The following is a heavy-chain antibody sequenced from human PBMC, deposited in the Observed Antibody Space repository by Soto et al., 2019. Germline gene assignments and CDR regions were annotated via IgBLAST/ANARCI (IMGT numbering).Heavy chain of an antibody. CDR3: TTDSPLSMIRGVVIPGY. Sequence: PGGSLRLSCAASGFTFDGYAMHWVRQAPGKGLEWVSGISWNSGIIAYADSVKGRFTISRDDSKNTLYLQMNSLRTEDTAVYFCTTDSPLSMIRGVVIPGYWGQGTLVTVSS. J-gene: IGHJ4*02. CDR2: ISWNSGII. CDR1: GFTFDGYA. D-gene: IGHD3-10*01. V-gene: IGHV3-9*01.